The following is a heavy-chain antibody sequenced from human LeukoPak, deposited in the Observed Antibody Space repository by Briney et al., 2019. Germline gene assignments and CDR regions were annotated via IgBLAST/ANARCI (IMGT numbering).Heavy chain of an antibody. J-gene: IGHJ4*02. CDR2: INHSGST. Sequence: SETLSLACAVYGGSFSDTYWTWIRQPPGKGLEWIGEINHSGSTKYNPSLKRRVTISVDTSKHQFSLKLNSATAADTAMYYCARGHYDSTGYYFRGIEYWGQGTLVSVSS. V-gene: IGHV4-34*01. CDR3: ARGHYDSTGYYFRGIEY. CDR1: GGSFSDTY. D-gene: IGHD3-22*01.